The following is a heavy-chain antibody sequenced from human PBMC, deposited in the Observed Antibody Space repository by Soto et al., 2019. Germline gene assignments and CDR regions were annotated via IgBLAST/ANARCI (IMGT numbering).Heavy chain of an antibody. V-gene: IGHV3-43*01. J-gene: IGHJ3*02. CDR2: ISWDGGST. CDR3: AKGLNTGDPFAFDI. Sequence: EVQLVESGGVVVQPGGSLRLSCAASGFTFDDYTMHWVRQAPGKGLEWVSLISWDGGSTYYADSVKGRFTISRDNSKNSLYLQMNSLRTEDTDLYYCAKGLNTGDPFAFDIWGQGTMVTVSS. CDR1: GFTFDDYT. D-gene: IGHD7-27*01.